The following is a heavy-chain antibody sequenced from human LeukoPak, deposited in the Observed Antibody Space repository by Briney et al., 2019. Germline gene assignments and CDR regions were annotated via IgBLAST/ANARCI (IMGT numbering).Heavy chain of an antibody. J-gene: IGHJ6*03. Sequence: GGSLRLSCAASGFTLSDYYMSWIRQAPGKGLEWVSYISSSGSTIYYADSVKGRFTISRDNAKNSLYLQMNSLRAEDTAVHYCAREIGDIVVVPAATDYYYYYYMDVWGKGTTVTVSS. CDR2: ISSSGSTI. V-gene: IGHV3-11*04. CDR3: AREIGDIVVVPAATDYYYYYYMDV. D-gene: IGHD2-2*01. CDR1: GFTLSDYY.